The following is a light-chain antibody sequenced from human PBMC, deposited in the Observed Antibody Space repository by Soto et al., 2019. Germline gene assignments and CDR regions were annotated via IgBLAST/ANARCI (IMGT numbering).Light chain of an antibody. Sequence: EIVLTQSPATLSVSPGERVTLSCRASQSVDINLAWYQQKPGQAPKFLIYGVSSRATGIPDRFSGSGSGTDFTLTISRLEPEDFAVYHCQQYGSSPLITFGQGTRLEI. J-gene: IGKJ5*01. V-gene: IGKV3-20*01. CDR2: GVS. CDR1: QSVDIN. CDR3: QQYGSSPLIT.